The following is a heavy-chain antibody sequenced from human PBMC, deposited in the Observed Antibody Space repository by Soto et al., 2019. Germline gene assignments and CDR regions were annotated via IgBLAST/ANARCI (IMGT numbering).Heavy chain of an antibody. V-gene: IGHV3-53*01. CDR2: IFSGGST. CDR3: TRDQSIVGATGGAYFYSGMDV. D-gene: IGHD1-26*01. CDR1: GFSVSSNY. Sequence: PGGSLRLSCEVSGFSVSSNYMSWVRQAPGKGLEWVSLIFSGGSTYYADSAQGRFTISRDVSKSTLYLQMHSLTAEDTAVYFCTRDQSIVGATGGAYFYSGMDVWGQGTTVTVSS. J-gene: IGHJ6*02.